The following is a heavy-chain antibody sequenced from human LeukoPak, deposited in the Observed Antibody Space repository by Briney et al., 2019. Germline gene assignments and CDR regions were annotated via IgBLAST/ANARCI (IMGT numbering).Heavy chain of an antibody. CDR1: GFTFGDYA. V-gene: IGHV3-49*04. CDR3: TRDSSSGWFSDAFDI. D-gene: IGHD6-19*01. Sequence: GGSLRLSCKASGFTFGDYAMSWVRQAPGKGLEWVGFIRSKAYGGTTEYAASVKGRFTISRDDSKSIAYLQMNSLKTEDTAVYYCTRDSSSGWFSDAFDIWGQGTMVTVSS. CDR2: IRSKAYGGTT. J-gene: IGHJ3*02.